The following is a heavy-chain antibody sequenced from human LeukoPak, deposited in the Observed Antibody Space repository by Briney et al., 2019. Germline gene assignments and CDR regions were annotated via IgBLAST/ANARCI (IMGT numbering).Heavy chain of an antibody. V-gene: IGHV4-39*01. CDR2: IYYSGST. CDR1: GGSITSSSYY. CDR3: ARHVSSMVRGLMYFDY. D-gene: IGHD3-10*01. J-gene: IGHJ4*02. Sequence: SETLSLTCTVSGGSITSSSYYWGWIRQPLGKGLEWIGSIYYSGSTYYNPSVKRRVTISVDTSKNQFSLKLNSVTAADTAVYYCARHVSSMVRGLMYFDYWGQGTLVTVSS.